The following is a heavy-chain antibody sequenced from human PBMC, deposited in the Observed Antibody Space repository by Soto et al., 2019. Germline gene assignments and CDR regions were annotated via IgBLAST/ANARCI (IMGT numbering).Heavy chain of an antibody. Sequence: SETLSLTCTVSGGSISSYYWSWIRQPPGKGLEWIGYIYYSGSTNYNPSLKSRVTISVDTSKNQFSLKLSSVTAADTAVYYCARDYRRYCSGGSCYSYYYYGMEVWGQGTTVTVSS. CDR3: ARDYRRYCSGGSCYSYYYYGMEV. J-gene: IGHJ6*02. CDR2: IYYSGST. CDR1: GGSISSYY. V-gene: IGHV4-59*01. D-gene: IGHD2-15*01.